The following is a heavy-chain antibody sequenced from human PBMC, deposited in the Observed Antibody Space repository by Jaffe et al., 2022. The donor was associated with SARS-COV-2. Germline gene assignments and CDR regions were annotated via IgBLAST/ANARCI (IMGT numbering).Heavy chain of an antibody. Sequence: EVQLVESGGGLVQPGGSLRLSCAASGFTFSSYWMHWVRQAPGKGLVWVSRINSDGSSTSYADSVKGRFTISRDNAKNTLYLQMNSLRAEDTAVYYCARGHSYYDFWSGYFVGSGYYGMDVWGQGTTVTVSS. CDR1: GFTFSSYW. J-gene: IGHJ6*02. V-gene: IGHV3-74*01. CDR2: INSDGSST. CDR3: ARGHSYYDFWSGYFVGSGYYGMDV. D-gene: IGHD3-3*01.